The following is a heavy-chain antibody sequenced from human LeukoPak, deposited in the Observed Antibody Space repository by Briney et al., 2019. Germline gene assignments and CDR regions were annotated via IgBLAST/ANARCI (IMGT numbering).Heavy chain of an antibody. Sequence: PSETLSLTCTVSGYSISSGYYWGWIRQPPGKGLEWIGSIYHSGSTYYNPSLKSRVTISVDTSKNQSSLKLSSVTAADTAVYYCARIGVYYYDKVVAYWGQGTLVTVSS. V-gene: IGHV4-38-2*02. CDR3: ARIGVYYYDKVVAY. CDR1: GYSISSGYY. J-gene: IGHJ4*02. D-gene: IGHD3-22*01. CDR2: IYHSGST.